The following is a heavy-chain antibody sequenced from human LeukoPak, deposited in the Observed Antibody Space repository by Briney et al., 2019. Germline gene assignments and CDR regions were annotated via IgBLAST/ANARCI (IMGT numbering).Heavy chain of an antibody. V-gene: IGHV3-7*01. CDR1: GFTFSSYS. Sequence: GGSLRLSCAASGFTFSSYSMHWVRQAPGKGLEGVANIKQDGSEKYYVDSVKGRFTISRDNAKNSLYLQMNSLRAEDTAVYYCARDHDSSSCPYFDYWGQGTLVTVSS. J-gene: IGHJ4*02. CDR2: IKQDGSEK. D-gene: IGHD6-13*01. CDR3: ARDHDSSSCPYFDY.